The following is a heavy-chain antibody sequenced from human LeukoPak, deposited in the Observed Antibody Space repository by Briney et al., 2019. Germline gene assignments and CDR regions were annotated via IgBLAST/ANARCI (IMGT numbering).Heavy chain of an antibody. V-gene: IGHV3-21*01. CDR3: ARDYLVVPAAMWWFDP. CDR1: GIPFNRYS. J-gene: IGHJ5*02. CDR2: IMCSGSNM. Sequence: GAPRTSYAASGIPFNRYSMNWGRPAPGEGVEGGSSIMCSGSNMFYADSVKGRFTVSRDNAKNSLYLQMNSLRAEDTALYYCARDYLVVPAAMWWFDPRGQGTLVTVSS. D-gene: IGHD2-2*01.